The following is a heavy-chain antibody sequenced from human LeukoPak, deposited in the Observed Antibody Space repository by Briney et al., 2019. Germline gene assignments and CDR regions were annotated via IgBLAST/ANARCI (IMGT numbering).Heavy chain of an antibody. V-gene: IGHV3-43*02. CDR2: ISGDGGST. CDR3: ARESESSGWYDY. J-gene: IGHJ4*02. CDR1: GFMFHDYA. Sequence: GGSLRLSCAAPGFMFHDYAIHWVRQAPGKGLEWVSLISGDGGSTFHADSVKGRFTISRDNSKNSLYLQMNSLRSDDTALYYCARESESSGWYDYWGQGALVTVS. D-gene: IGHD6-19*01.